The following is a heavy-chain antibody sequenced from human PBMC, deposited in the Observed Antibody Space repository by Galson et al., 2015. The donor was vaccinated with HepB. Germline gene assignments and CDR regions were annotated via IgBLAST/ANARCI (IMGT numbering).Heavy chain of an antibody. D-gene: IGHD3-10*01. Sequence: SVKVSCKASGYTFTSYGISWVRQAPGQGLEWMGWISAYNGNTNYAQKLQGRVTMTTDTSTSTAYMELRSLRSDDTAVYYCARGQDGSESYYLLGPLFDYWGQGTLVTVSS. CDR1: GYTFTSYG. CDR3: ARGQDGSESYYLLGPLFDY. J-gene: IGHJ4*02. CDR2: ISAYNGNT. V-gene: IGHV1-18*04.